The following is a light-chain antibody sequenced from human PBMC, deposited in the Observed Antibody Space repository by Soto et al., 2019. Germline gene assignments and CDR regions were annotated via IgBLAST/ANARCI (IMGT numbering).Light chain of an antibody. Sequence: EIVLTQSPATLSLSPGERATLSCRASQSVSSYLAWYQQKPGQAPRLLIYDASNRATGIPARFSGSGSGTDFTLTISSLETEDFAVYYCQQRSNWSPAFGQGTKVEIK. CDR3: QQRSNWSPA. CDR2: DAS. J-gene: IGKJ1*01. CDR1: QSVSSY. V-gene: IGKV3-11*01.